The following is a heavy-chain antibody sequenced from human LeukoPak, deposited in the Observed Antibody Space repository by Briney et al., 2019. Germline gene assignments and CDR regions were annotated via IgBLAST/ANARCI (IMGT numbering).Heavy chain of an antibody. CDR1: GFTFSSYW. J-gene: IGHJ4*02. V-gene: IGHV3-7*01. CDR3: ARDHKRLRTLSGYTY. CDR2: IKQDGSEK. Sequence: RPGGSLRLSCAASGFTFSSYWMSWVRQAPGKGLEWVANIKQDGSEKYYVDSVKGRFTISRDNAKNSLYLQMNSLRAEDTAVCYCARDHKRLRTLSGYTYWGQGTLVTVSS. D-gene: IGHD3-22*01.